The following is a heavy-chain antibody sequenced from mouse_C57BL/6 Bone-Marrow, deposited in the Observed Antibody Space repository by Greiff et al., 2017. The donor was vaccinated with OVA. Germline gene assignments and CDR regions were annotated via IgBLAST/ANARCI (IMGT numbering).Heavy chain of an antibody. CDR3: AYSNYEDAMDY. Sequence: QVQLKEPGAELVRPGSSVKLSCKASGYTFTSYWMHWVKQRPIQGLEWIGNIDPSDSEAHYNQKFKDKATLTVDKSSSTAYMQLSSLTSEDSAVYYCAYSNYEDAMDYWGQGTSVTVSS. CDR2: IDPSDSEA. D-gene: IGHD2-5*01. CDR1: GYTFTSYW. V-gene: IGHV1-52*01. J-gene: IGHJ4*01.